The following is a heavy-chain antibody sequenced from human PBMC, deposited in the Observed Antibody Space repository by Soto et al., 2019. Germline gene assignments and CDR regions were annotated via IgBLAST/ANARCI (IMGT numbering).Heavy chain of an antibody. V-gene: IGHV3-30-3*01. D-gene: IGHD4-17*01. CDR1: GFTFSSYA. J-gene: IGHJ4*02. Sequence: QVQLVESGGGVVQPGRSLRLSCAASGFTFSSYAMHWVRQAPGKGLEWVAVISYDGSNKYYADSVKGRFTISRDNSKNTLYLQMNSLRAEDTAVYYCAREFMTTVTTLSYWGLGTLVTVSS. CDR3: AREFMTTVTTLSY. CDR2: ISYDGSNK.